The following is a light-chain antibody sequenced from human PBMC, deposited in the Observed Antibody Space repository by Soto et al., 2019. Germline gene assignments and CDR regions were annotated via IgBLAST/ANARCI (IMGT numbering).Light chain of an antibody. V-gene: IGLV2-14*01. CDR3: SSYTSTRTLV. J-gene: IGLJ1*01. CDR1: SSDVGGYKY. Sequence: QSALTQPASVSGSPGQSIIISCTGTSSDVGGYKYVSWHQQHPGNAPKLMIYEVSNRPSGVSYRFSGSKSGNTASLTISGLQAEDEADYYCSSYTSTRTLVFGTGTKLTVL. CDR2: EVS.